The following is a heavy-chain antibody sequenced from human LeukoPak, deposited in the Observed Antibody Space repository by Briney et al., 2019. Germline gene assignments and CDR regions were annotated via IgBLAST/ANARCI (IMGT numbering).Heavy chain of an antibody. CDR2: ISAYNGNT. V-gene: IGHV1-18*01. Sequence: GASVKVSCKASGYTFTSYGISWVRQAPGQGLEWMGWISAYNGNTNYAQKLQGRVTMTTDTSTSTAYMELRSLRSDDTAVYYCARDPHFYYGSMELLTFDYWGQGTLVTVSS. CDR1: GYTFTSYG. D-gene: IGHD3-10*01. CDR3: ARDPHFYYGSMELLTFDY. J-gene: IGHJ4*02.